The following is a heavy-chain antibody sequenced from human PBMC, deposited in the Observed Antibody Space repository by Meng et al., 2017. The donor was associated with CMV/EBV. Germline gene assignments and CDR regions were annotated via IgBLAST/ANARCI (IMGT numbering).Heavy chain of an antibody. CDR3: ARVCGGSCFDY. J-gene: IGHJ4*02. V-gene: IGHV1-69*12. CDR2: IIPIFGTA. Sequence: VQVGDAGVEGKKPGSSVKFSCKASGGTFRSYAISWVRQAPGQGLEWMGGIIPIFGTANYAQKFQGRVTITADESTSTAYMELSSLRSEDTAVYYCARVCGGSCFDYWGQGTLVTVSS. CDR1: GGTFRSYA. D-gene: IGHD2-15*01.